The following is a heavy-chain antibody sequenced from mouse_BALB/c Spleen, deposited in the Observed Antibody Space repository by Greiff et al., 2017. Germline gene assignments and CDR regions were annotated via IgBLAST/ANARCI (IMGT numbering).Heavy chain of an antibody. CDR2: ISSGSSTI. CDR3: ARSSYGSGGFAY. J-gene: IGHJ3*01. CDR1: GFTFSSFG. D-gene: IGHD1-1*01. Sequence: EVQRVESGGGLVQPGGSRKLSCAASGFTFSSFGMHWVRQAPEKGLEWVAYISSGSSTIYYADTVKGRFTISRDNPKNTLFLQMTSLRSEDTAMYYCARSSYGSGGFAYWGQGTLVTVSA. V-gene: IGHV5-17*02.